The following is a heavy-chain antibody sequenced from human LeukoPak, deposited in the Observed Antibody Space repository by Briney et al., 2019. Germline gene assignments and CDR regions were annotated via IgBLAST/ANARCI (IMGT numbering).Heavy chain of an antibody. J-gene: IGHJ4*02. CDR3: AKNHLTYYYDSSGYYPDY. Sequence: GGSLRLSCAGSGFTFSDYYMNWIRQAPGKGLEWVSYISNDGTTKYYADSVKGRITISRDNAKNSLYLQMNSLRAEDTAVYYCAKNHLTYYYDSSGYYPDYWGQGTLVTVSS. V-gene: IGHV3-11*01. CDR1: GFTFSDYY. D-gene: IGHD3-22*01. CDR2: ISNDGTTK.